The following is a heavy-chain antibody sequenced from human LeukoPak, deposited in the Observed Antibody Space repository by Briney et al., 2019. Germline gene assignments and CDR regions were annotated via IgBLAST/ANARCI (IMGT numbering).Heavy chain of an antibody. CDR3: ARANYGDYAPHDY. CDR1: GFTFSSYG. Sequence: PGRSLRLSCAASGFTFSSYGMHWVRQAPGKGLEWVAVISYDGSNKYYADSVKGRFTISRDNSKNTLYLQMNSLRAEDTAVYYCARANYGDYAPHDYWGQGTLVTVSS. CDR2: ISYDGSNK. J-gene: IGHJ4*02. V-gene: IGHV3-30*03. D-gene: IGHD4-17*01.